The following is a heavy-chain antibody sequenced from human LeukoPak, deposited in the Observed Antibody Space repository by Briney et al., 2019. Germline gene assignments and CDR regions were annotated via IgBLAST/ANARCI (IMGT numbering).Heavy chain of an antibody. CDR3: AKCGYTYGCDY. CDR2: INPSGTGT. Sequence: ASVKVSCKASGYTLTNFYMHWVRQAPGQGLDWMGIINPSGTGTTYAQKFQGRVTMTRDTSTSTVYMELSSLRSEDTAVYYCAKCGYTYGCDYWGQGTLVTVSS. CDR1: GYTLTNFY. V-gene: IGHV1-46*01. J-gene: IGHJ4*02. D-gene: IGHD5-18*01.